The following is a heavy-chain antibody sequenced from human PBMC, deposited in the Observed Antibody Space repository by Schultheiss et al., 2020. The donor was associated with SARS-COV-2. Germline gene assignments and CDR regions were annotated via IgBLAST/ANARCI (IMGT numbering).Heavy chain of an antibody. CDR3: AASLGASDAFDI. CDR2: INAGNGNT. Sequence: ASVKVSCKASGYTFTSYAMHWVRQAPGQRLEWMGWINAGNGNTKYSQKFQGRVTITRDTSASTAYMELSSLRSEDTAVYYCAASLGASDAFDIWGQGTMVTVSS. J-gene: IGHJ3*02. D-gene: IGHD1-26*01. CDR1: GYTFTSYA. V-gene: IGHV1-3*01.